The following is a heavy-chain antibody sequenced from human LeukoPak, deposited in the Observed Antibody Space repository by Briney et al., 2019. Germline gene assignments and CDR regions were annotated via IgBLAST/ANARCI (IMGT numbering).Heavy chain of an antibody. CDR2: LSRGGGST. CDR1: GFPSNMFG. CDR3: AKEQRIRHCSEGVCMEGYYFDY. D-gene: IGHD2-8*01. Sequence: GRSLRLSCTGSGFPSNMFGIHWVRQAPGQGLDWVTGLSRGGGSTNYADSVKGRFTISRDYSKNMVFLQMNSLRPEDTAVYYCAKEQRIRHCSEGVCMEGYYFDYWAQGSLVSVSS. V-gene: IGHV3-23*01. J-gene: IGHJ4*02.